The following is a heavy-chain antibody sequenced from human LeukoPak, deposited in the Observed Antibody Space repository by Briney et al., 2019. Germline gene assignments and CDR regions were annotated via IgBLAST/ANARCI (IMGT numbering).Heavy chain of an antibody. D-gene: IGHD4-17*01. CDR2: IRYDGSNK. V-gene: IGHV3-30*02. Sequence: GGSLRLSCAASGFTFSSSGMHWVRQGPGKGLEWVAFIRYDGSNKHYADSVKGRFTISRDNSKNTMYMQMSSLRAEDTAVYYCAKDNYDYGDYDGGDYWGQGTLVTVSS. CDR1: GFTFSSSG. J-gene: IGHJ4*02. CDR3: AKDNYDYGDYDGGDY.